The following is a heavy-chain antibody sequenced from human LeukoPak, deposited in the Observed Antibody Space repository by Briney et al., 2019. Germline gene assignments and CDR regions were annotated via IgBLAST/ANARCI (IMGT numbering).Heavy chain of an antibody. Sequence: GGSLRLSCAASGFIFSNYGMNWVRQAPGKGLEWVSAISGSGGSTYYADSVKGRFTISRDNSKNTLYLQMNSLRAEDTAVYYCAKSPYDSSGYYHYWGQGTLVTVSS. CDR1: GFIFSNYG. V-gene: IGHV3-23*01. D-gene: IGHD3-22*01. CDR2: ISGSGGST. CDR3: AKSPYDSSGYYHY. J-gene: IGHJ4*02.